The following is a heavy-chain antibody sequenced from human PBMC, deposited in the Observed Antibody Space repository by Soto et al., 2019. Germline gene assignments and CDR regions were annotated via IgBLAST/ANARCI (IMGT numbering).Heavy chain of an antibody. D-gene: IGHD3-22*01. J-gene: IGHJ4*02. CDR1: GFTFSSYA. CDR2: ISTGGGTT. CDR3: ARVDSNNLSSGSGWYYFDY. Sequence: GGSLRLSCEVSGFTFSSYAMNWFRQAPGKGLEWVSAISTGGGTTYYADSVKGRFTISRDNSKNTLYLQMNSLRAEDTAVYYCARVDSNNLSSGSGWYYFDYWGQGTLVTVSS. V-gene: IGHV3-23*01.